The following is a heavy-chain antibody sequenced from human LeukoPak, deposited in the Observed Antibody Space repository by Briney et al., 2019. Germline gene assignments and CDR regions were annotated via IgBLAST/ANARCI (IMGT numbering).Heavy chain of an antibody. V-gene: IGHV3-48*04. CDR2: ISSSSSTI. J-gene: IGHJ4*02. CDR3: ARVPPWGGNY. D-gene: IGHD3-10*01. Sequence: QTGGSLRLSCAASGFTFSSYSMNWVRQAPGKGLEWVSYISSSSSTIYYADSVKGRFTISRDNAKNSLYLQMNSLRAEDTAVYYCARVPPWGGNYWGQGTLVTVSS. CDR1: GFTFSSYS.